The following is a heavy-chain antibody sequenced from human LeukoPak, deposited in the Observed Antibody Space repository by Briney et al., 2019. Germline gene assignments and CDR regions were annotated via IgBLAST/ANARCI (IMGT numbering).Heavy chain of an antibody. J-gene: IGHJ5*02. Sequence: GGSLRLSCAASGFTFGSYWMSWVRQAPGKGLEWVSSISSGSSYIYYADSVKGRFTISRDNAKNSLFLQMNSLRAEDTAVYYCARATSDNILTGYYSPWGQGTLVTVSS. V-gene: IGHV3-21*01. D-gene: IGHD3-9*01. CDR2: ISSGSSYI. CDR1: GFTFGSYW. CDR3: ARATSDNILTGYYSP.